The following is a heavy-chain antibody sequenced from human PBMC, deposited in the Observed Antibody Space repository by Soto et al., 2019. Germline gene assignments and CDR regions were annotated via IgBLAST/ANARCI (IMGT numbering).Heavy chain of an antibody. CDR2: ISGNGDTT. V-gene: IGHV3-23*01. J-gene: IGHJ3*02. Sequence: EVQLLESGGGLVQPGGSLRLSCAASGFRLSGYAMNWVRQAPGKGLEWVSVISGNGDTTFYADSVKGRLTISRDNSMNTLYLQMNSLRAEDTAVYYCAKKSYCCAGDRGPLDIWGQGTMVTVSS. CDR3: AKKSYCCAGDRGPLDI. D-gene: IGHD3-10*01. CDR1: GFRLSGYA.